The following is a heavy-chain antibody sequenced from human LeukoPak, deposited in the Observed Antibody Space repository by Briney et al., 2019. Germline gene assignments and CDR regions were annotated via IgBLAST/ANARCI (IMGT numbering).Heavy chain of an antibody. D-gene: IGHD4-11*01. Sequence: GASVKVSCEASGGTFSSYTISWVRQAPGQGLEWMGRIIPILGIANYAQKFQGRVTITADKSTSTAYMELSSLRSEDTAVYYCARGATMTTVMNFDYWGQGTLVTVSS. V-gene: IGHV1-69*02. J-gene: IGHJ4*02. CDR1: GGTFSSYT. CDR2: IIPILGIA. CDR3: ARGATMTTVMNFDY.